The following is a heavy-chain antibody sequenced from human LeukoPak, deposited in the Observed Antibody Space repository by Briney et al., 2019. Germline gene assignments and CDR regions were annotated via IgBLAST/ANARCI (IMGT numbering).Heavy chain of an antibody. Sequence: SETLSLTRTVSGGSISSGSYYWRWIRQPAGKGLEWIGRIYTSGSTNYNPSLKSRVTISVDTSKNQFSLKLSSVTAADTAVYYCARAAGQNWFDPWGQGTLVTVSS. CDR3: ARAAGQNWFDP. J-gene: IGHJ5*02. CDR2: IYTSGST. CDR1: GGSISSGSYY. V-gene: IGHV4-61*02.